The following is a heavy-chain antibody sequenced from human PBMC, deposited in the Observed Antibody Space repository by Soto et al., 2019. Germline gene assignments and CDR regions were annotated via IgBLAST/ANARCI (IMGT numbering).Heavy chain of an antibody. D-gene: IGHD3-16*02. CDR2: LYSGTT. CDR1: GDSIRSGSYY. Sequence: QLQLQESGPGLVKPSETLSLTCTVSGDSIRSGSYYWGWIRQPPGKGLEWIGSLYSGTTYYNPSLQSRVTMLVDTSNSQFSLKLRSVTAADTAVYYCGRLTTYSRDLQGYHYYGVDVWGQGTAVTVSS. V-gene: IGHV4-39*01. J-gene: IGHJ6*02. CDR3: GRLTTYSRDLQGYHYYGVDV.